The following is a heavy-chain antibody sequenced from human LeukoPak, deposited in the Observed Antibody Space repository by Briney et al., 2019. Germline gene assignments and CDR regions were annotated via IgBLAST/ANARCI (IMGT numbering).Heavy chain of an antibody. CDR1: GFTFSSYE. D-gene: IGHD2-15*01. CDR2: ISSSGSTI. V-gene: IGHV3-48*03. Sequence: GGSLRLSCAASGFTFSSYEMNWFRQAPGKGLEWVSYISSSGSTIYYADSVKGRFTISRDNAKNSLYLQMNSLRAEDTAVYYCARYGYCSGGSCFNNWFDPWGQGTLVTVSS. J-gene: IGHJ5*02. CDR3: ARYGYCSGGSCFNNWFDP.